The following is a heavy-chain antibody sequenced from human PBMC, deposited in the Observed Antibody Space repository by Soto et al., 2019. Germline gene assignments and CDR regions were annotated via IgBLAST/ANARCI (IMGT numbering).Heavy chain of an antibody. CDR2: MNPNSGNT. Sequence: QVQLVQSGAEVKKPGASVKVSCKASGYTFTSYDINWLRQATGQGLEWMGWMNPNSGNTGYAQKFQGRVTMTRNTSISTAYMELSSLRSEDTAVYYCARAGAGYSSSSKDDDAFDIWGQGTMVTVSS. CDR3: ARAGAGYSSSSKDDDAFDI. V-gene: IGHV1-8*01. D-gene: IGHD6-6*01. CDR1: GYTFTSYD. J-gene: IGHJ3*02.